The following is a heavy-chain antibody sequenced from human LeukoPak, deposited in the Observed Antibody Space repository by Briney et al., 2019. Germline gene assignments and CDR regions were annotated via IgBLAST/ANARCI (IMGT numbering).Heavy chain of an antibody. J-gene: IGHJ4*02. CDR2: INPNSGGT. D-gene: IGHD4-17*01. Sequence: ASVKVSCKASGYTFTGYYMHWVRQAPGQGLEWMGWINPNSGGTNYAQKFQGRVTMTRDTSISTAYMELTRLRSDDTAVYYCARDNGDYWFDYWGQATLVTVSS. CDR1: GYTFTGYY. V-gene: IGHV1-2*02. CDR3: ARDNGDYWFDY.